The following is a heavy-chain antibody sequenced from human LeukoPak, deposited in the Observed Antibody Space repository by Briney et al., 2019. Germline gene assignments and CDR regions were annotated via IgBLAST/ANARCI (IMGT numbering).Heavy chain of an antibody. CDR2: IYSGGST. Sequence: SGGSLRLSCAASGFTFSSYWMSWVRQAPGKGLEWVSVIYSGGSTYYADSVKGRFTISRDNSQNTLYLQMNSLRAEDTAVYYCARFEDDYWGQGTLVTVSS. CDR3: ARFEDDY. J-gene: IGHJ4*02. V-gene: IGHV3-53*01. CDR1: GFTFSSYW. D-gene: IGHD3-16*01.